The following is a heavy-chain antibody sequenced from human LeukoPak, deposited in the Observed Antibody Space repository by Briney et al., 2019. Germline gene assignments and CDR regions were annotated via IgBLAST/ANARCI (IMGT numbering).Heavy chain of an antibody. V-gene: IGHV1-46*01. CDR1: GYTFTSYY. CDR2: INPSGGST. CDR3: ARDRSSRIVATITVNFDY. Sequence: GASVKVSCKASGYTFTSYYMHWVRQAPGQGLEWMGIINPSGGSTSYAQKFQGRVTMTRDTSTSTVYMELSSLRSEDTAVYYCARDRSSRIVATITVNFDYWGQGTLVTVSS. D-gene: IGHD5-12*01. J-gene: IGHJ4*02.